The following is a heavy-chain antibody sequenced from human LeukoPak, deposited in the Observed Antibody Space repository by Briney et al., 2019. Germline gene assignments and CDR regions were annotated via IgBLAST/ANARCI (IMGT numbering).Heavy chain of an antibody. CDR2: IYYSGST. Sequence: PSETLSLTCTVSGGSISSSGYYWGWIRQPPGKGLEWIGSIYYSGSTYYNPSLKSRVTISVDTSKNQFSLKLSSVTAADPAVYYCARRKESITIFGVVTSTGWFDPWGQGNLVTVSS. J-gene: IGHJ5*02. D-gene: IGHD3-3*01. V-gene: IGHV4-39*01. CDR3: ARRKESITIFGVVTSTGWFDP. CDR1: GGSISSSGYY.